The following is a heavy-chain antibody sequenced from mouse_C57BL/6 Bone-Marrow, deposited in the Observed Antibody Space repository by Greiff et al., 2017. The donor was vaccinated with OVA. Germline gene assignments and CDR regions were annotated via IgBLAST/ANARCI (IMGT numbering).Heavy chain of an antibody. CDR1: GYTFTSYG. J-gene: IGHJ2*01. V-gene: IGHV1-81*01. CDR3: ARGGYYYGSSYDFDY. Sequence: VQLAESGAELARPGASVKLSCKASGYTFTSYGISWVKQRTGQGLEWIGEIYPRSGNTYYNEKFKGKATLTADKSSSTAYMELRSLTSEDSAVYFCARGGYYYGSSYDFDYWGQGTTLTVSS. D-gene: IGHD1-1*01. CDR2: IYPRSGNT.